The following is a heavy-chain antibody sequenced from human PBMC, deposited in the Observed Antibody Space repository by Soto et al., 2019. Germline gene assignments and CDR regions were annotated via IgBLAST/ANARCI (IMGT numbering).Heavy chain of an antibody. Sequence: SETLSLTCIVSSGPINSNSYYWGWIRQSPGRGLEWIGSMDHSGITFKNPSLEKRVTISVDVSKNQFSLKLSSVTAADSAIYYCVRHQRTTYYYYMDVWAKGTTVTVSS. CDR3: VRHQRTTYYYYMDV. CDR1: SGPINSNSYY. CDR2: MDHSGIT. J-gene: IGHJ6*04. D-gene: IGHD3-16*01. V-gene: IGHV4-39*01.